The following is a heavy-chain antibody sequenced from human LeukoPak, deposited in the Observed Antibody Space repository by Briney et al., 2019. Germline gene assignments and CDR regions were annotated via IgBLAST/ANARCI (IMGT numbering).Heavy chain of an antibody. J-gene: IGHJ4*02. D-gene: IGHD3-22*01. CDR2: INPSGGNT. CDR1: GYTFTSYY. V-gene: IGHV1-46*01. Sequence: ASVKVSCKASGYTFTSYYMHWVRQAPGQGLEWMGIINPSGGNTSYAQKFQGRVTMTTDTSTSTAYMELRSLRSDDTAVYYCARVGTNYYDSSGYFLGFDYWGQGTLVTVSS. CDR3: ARVGTNYYDSSGYFLGFDY.